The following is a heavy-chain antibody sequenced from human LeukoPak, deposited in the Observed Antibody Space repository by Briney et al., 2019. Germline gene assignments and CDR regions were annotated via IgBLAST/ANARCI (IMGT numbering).Heavy chain of an antibody. V-gene: IGHV4-4*02. CDR2: IYHSGTT. CDR1: GDSISSTNW. J-gene: IGHJ4*02. D-gene: IGHD2-2*01. Sequence: SGTLSLTCAVSGDSISSTNWWSWVRQPPGKGLEWIGEIYHSGTTNYNPSLKSRVTISFDTSKNQFSLNLRSVTAADTAIYYCANKVYCSSTSCYHAGYWGQGILVTVSS. CDR3: ANKVYCSSTSCYHAGY.